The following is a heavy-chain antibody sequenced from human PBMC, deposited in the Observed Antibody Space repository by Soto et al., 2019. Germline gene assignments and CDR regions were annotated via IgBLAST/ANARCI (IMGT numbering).Heavy chain of an antibody. V-gene: IGHV4-59*12. CDR2: IYYSGST. Sequence: PSETLSLTCTVSGGSISSYYWSWIRQPPGKGLEWIGYIYYSGSTNYNPSLKSRVTISADKSISTAYLQWSSLKASDTAMYYCARTSSIFGVVIDAFDIWGQGTMVTVSS. J-gene: IGHJ3*02. CDR3: ARTSSIFGVVIDAFDI. D-gene: IGHD3-3*01. CDR1: GGSISSYY.